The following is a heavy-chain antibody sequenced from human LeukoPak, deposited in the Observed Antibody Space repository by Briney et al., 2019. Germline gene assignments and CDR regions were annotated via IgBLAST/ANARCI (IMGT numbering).Heavy chain of an antibody. Sequence: KPGGSLRLSCAASGFTFSDYYVSWIRQAPGKGLEWVSYISSSGSTIYYADSVKGRFTISRDNAKNSLYLQMNSLRAEDTAVYYCARARWLQYSWYFDLWGRGTLVAVSS. V-gene: IGHV3-11*04. CDR1: GFTFSDYY. D-gene: IGHD5-24*01. J-gene: IGHJ2*01. CDR2: ISSSGSTI. CDR3: ARARWLQYSWYFDL.